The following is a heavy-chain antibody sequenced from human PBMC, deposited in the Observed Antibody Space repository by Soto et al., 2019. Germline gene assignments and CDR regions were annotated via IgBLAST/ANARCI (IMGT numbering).Heavy chain of an antibody. D-gene: IGHD6-13*01. CDR3: AKDYSSSWFVDN. Sequence: GGSLRLSCAASGFTFSSYAMSWVRQAPGKGLEWVSSISNSGGNTYYADYVKGRFPISRDNSKNTLYLQMNSLRAEDTAIYYCAKDYSSSWFVDNWGQGTLVTVSS. J-gene: IGHJ4*02. CDR1: GFTFSSYA. CDR2: ISNSGGNT. V-gene: IGHV3-23*01.